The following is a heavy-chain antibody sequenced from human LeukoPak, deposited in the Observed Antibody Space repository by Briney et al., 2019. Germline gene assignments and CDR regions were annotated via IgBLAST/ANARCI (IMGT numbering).Heavy chain of an antibody. V-gene: IGHV4-59*08. CDR2: IYYSGST. CDR3: ARHTKVTGISYGMDV. Sequence: PSETLSLTCTVSGGSISSYYWSWIRQPPGKGLEWIGYIYYSGSTNYNPSLKSRVTISVDTSKNQFSLKVSSVTAADTAVYYCARHTKVTGISYGMDVWGQGTTVTVSS. CDR1: GGSISSYY. D-gene: IGHD2-21*02. J-gene: IGHJ6*02.